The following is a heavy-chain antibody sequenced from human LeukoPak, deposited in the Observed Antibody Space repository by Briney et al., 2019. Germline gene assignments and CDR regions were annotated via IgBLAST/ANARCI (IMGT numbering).Heavy chain of an antibody. Sequence: GGSLRLSCAASGFTFSSYAMHWVHQAPGKGLEWVAVISYDGSNKYYADSVKGRFTISRDNSKNTLYLQMNSLRAEDTAVYYCARDNTQGGAYSYGYSFDYWGQGTLVTVSS. CDR3: ARDNTQGGAYSYGYSFDY. D-gene: IGHD5-18*01. CDR2: ISYDGSNK. V-gene: IGHV3-30-3*01. J-gene: IGHJ4*02. CDR1: GFTFSSYA.